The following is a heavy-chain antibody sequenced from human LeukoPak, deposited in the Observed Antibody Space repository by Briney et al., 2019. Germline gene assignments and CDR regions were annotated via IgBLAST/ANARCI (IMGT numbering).Heavy chain of an antibody. CDR3: ARDSAEQRDNAFDI. CDR1: GYTFTSYD. D-gene: IGHD1/OR15-1a*01. Sequence: ASVKVSCKASGYTFTSYDINWVRQATGQGLEWMGWMNPNSGNTGYAQKFQGRVTMTRNTSISTAYMELSSLRSEDTAVYYCARDSAEQRDNAFDIWGQGTMVTVSS. J-gene: IGHJ3*02. CDR2: MNPNSGNT. V-gene: IGHV1-8*01.